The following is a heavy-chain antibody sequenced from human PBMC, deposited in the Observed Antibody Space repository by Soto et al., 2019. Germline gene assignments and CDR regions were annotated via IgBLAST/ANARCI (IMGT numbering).Heavy chain of an antibody. CDR3: ARPEGGYGSRHGRLAP. CDR2: IYYSGST. Sequence: SETLSLTCTGSGGSISSSSYYWGWIRQPPGKGLEWIGSIYYSGSTYYNPSLKSRVTISVDTSKNQFSLKLSSVTAADTAVYYCARPEGGYGSRHGRLAPPAQGTSVPVSS. V-gene: IGHV4-39*01. CDR1: GGSISSSSYY. D-gene: IGHD5-12*01. J-gene: IGHJ5*02.